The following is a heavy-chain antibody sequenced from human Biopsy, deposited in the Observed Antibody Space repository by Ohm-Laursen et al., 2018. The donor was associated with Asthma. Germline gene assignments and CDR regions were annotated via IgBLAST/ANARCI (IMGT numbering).Heavy chain of an antibody. CDR1: GGTFSTFG. Sequence: GATVTISCTTSGGTFSTFGISWVRQAPGRGLEWMGWIIPFYGTATYAQNFQGRLTLTADESTGTAYMELSSLRSEDTAVYFCARNYDGDYVQRHLPRAYWGQGTRVTVSS. V-gene: IGHV1-69*13. CDR2: IIPFYGTA. D-gene: IGHD4-17*01. CDR3: ARNYDGDYVQRHLPRAY. J-gene: IGHJ4*02.